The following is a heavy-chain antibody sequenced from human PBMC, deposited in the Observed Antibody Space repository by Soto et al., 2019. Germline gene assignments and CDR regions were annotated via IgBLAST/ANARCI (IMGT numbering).Heavy chain of an antibody. J-gene: IGHJ4*02. CDR2: ISAHNGNT. D-gene: IGHD3-9*01. CDR1: GYTFTSYG. V-gene: IGHV1-18*01. CDR3: ARGFLYFDILTGYYTRYYLDY. Sequence: ASVKVSCKASGYTFTSYGISWVRQAPGQGLEWLGWISAHNGNTNYAQKLQGRVTMTTDTSASTAYMELRSLRSDDTAVYYCARGFLYFDILTGYYTRYYLDYWGQGTMVTVSS.